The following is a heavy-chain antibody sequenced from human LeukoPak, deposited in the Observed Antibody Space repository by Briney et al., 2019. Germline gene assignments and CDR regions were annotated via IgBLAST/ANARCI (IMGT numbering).Heavy chain of an antibody. D-gene: IGHD2/OR15-2a*01. Sequence: GASVKVSCKASGYTFTSYDINWVRQATGQGLEWMGWMNPNSGNTGYAQRFQGRVTITRDTSVSTAHMELSSLKSEDTAVYYCAADDQQLILWGQGTLVAVSS. CDR1: GYTFTSYD. CDR2: MNPNSGNT. J-gene: IGHJ4*02. CDR3: AADDQQLIL. V-gene: IGHV1-8*03.